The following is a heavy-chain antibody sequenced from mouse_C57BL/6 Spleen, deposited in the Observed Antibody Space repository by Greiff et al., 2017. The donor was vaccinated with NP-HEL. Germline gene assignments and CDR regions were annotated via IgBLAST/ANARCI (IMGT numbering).Heavy chain of an antibody. D-gene: IGHD1-1*01. CDR2: ISDGGSYT. CDR3: ARVLPGFAY. V-gene: IGHV5-4*03. Sequence: EVKLMESGGGLVKPGGSLKLSCAASGFTFSSYAMSWVRQTPEKRLEWVATISDGGSYTYYPDNVKGRFTISRDNAKNNLYLQMSHLKSEDTAMYYCARVLPGFAYWGQGTLVTVSA. CDR1: GFTFSSYA. J-gene: IGHJ3*01.